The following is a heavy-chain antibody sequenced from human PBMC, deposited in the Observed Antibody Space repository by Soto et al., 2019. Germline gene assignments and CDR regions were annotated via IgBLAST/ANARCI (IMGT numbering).Heavy chain of an antibody. J-gene: IGHJ4*02. CDR2: INSDGSTT. CDR3: ARAASGWTMTLDY. CDR1: GFTFSSYW. Sequence: GGSLRLSCAASGFTFSSYWMHWVRQAPGKGLVWVSRINSDGSTTAYADSVKGRFTISRDNAKNMLYLQMNSLRTEDTAVYYCARAASGWTMTLDYWGQGTLVTVSS. D-gene: IGHD6-19*01. V-gene: IGHV3-74*01.